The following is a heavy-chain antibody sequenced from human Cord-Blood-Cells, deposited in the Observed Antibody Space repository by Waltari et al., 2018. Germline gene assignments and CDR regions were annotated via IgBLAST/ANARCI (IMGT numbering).Heavy chain of an antibody. J-gene: IGHJ5*02. V-gene: IGHV4-34*01. D-gene: IGHD6-13*01. CDR1: GGSFSGYY. CDR3: ARIAAAGYNWFDP. Sequence: QVQLQQWGAGLLKPSETLSLTCAVYGGSFSGYYRSWIRQPPGKGLEWIGEINHSGSTNYNPSLKSRVTISVDTSKNQFSLKLSSVTAADTAVYYCARIAAAGYNWFDPWGQGTLVTVSS. CDR2: INHSGST.